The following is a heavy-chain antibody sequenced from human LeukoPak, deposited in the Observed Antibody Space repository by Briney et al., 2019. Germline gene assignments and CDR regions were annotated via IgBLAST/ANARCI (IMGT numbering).Heavy chain of an antibody. CDR3: AKLRTTGGVTDPFDY. D-gene: IGHD2-21*02. CDR2: ISGSGGST. V-gene: IGHV3-23*01. Sequence: PGGSLRLSCAASGFTFSDAWMSWVRQAPGKGLEWVSVISGSGGSTYYADSVKGRFTISRDNSKNTLYLQMNSLRAEDTAVYYCAKLRTTGGVTDPFDYWGQGTLVTVSS. J-gene: IGHJ4*02. CDR1: GFTFSDAW.